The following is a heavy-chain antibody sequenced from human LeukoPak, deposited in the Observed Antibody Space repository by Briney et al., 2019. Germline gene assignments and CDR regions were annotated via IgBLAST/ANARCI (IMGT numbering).Heavy chain of an antibody. V-gene: IGHV2-5*02. J-gene: IGHJ4*02. CDR1: GCALRTRGVG. Sequence: SGPTLVKPAQTLTLTCTFSGCALRTRGVGVGWIRQPPEKALEWLALIYWDDDKSYSPSLKSRLTITKDTSKNQVVLTMTNMDPVDTATYYCAHRLHPYSYGYWGQGTLVTVSS. D-gene: IGHD5-18*01. CDR3: AHRLHPYSYGY. CDR2: IYWDDDK.